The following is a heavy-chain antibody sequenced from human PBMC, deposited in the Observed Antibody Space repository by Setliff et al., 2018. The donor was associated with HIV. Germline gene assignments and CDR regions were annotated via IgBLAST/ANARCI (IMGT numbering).Heavy chain of an antibody. CDR1: GFTFTNYA. Sequence: TGGSLRLSCITSGFTFTNYAMTWVRQAPGEGLEYVSAISGSGGITYYADSVKGRFTLSRDTSKDTLYLQMNSLRADDTAVYYCAKDRIVVGYYMDVWGKGTTVTVSS. D-gene: IGHD2-2*01. CDR2: ISGSGGIT. J-gene: IGHJ6*03. CDR3: AKDRIVVGYYMDV. V-gene: IGHV3-23*01.